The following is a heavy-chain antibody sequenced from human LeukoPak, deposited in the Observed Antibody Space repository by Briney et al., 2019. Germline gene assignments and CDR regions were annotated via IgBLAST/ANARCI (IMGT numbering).Heavy chain of an antibody. D-gene: IGHD2-15*01. CDR3: ARSHSRIVAVVAATLGY. J-gene: IGHJ4*02. V-gene: IGHV1-2*02. Sequence: ASVKVSCKASGYTFTGYYMHWVRQAPGQGLEWMGWINPNSGGTNYAQKFQGRVTMTRDTSISTAYMELSRLRSDDTAVYYCARSHSRIVAVVAATLGYWGQGTLVTVSS. CDR2: INPNSGGT. CDR1: GYTFTGYY.